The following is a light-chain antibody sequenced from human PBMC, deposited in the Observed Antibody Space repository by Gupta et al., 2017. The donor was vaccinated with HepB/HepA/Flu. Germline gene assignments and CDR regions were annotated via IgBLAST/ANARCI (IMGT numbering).Light chain of an antibody. V-gene: IGKV3-11*01. CDR1: QSISNY. Sequence: DIVLTQSPATLFLSPGERATLACRASQSISNYLAWYQQKPGQAPRLLISDASNRATGVPPRFSGSGSGTDFTLTISSLEPEDVAVYYGLHRYNAPRTFGQGTKVEI. CDR2: DAS. CDR3: LHRYNAPRT. J-gene: IGKJ1*01.